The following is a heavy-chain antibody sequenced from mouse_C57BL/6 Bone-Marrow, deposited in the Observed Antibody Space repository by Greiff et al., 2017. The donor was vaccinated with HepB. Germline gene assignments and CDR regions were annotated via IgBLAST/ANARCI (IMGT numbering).Heavy chain of an antibody. V-gene: IGHV5-4*01. CDR3: AREPIYYNYDSSYYYAMDY. CDR2: ISDGGSYT. CDR1: GFTFSSYA. Sequence: EVMLVESGGGLVKPGGSLKLSCAASGFTFSSYAMSWVRQTPEKRLEWVATISDGGSYTYYPDNVKGRFTISRDNAKNNQYLQMSHLKSEDTAMYDCAREPIYYNYDSSYYYAMDYWGQGTSVTVSS. D-gene: IGHD2-4*01. J-gene: IGHJ4*01.